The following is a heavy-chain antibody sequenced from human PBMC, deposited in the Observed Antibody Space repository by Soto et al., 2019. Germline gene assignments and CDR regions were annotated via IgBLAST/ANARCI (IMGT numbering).Heavy chain of an antibody. D-gene: IGHD3-22*01. J-gene: IGHJ4*02. Sequence: QGHLVESGGGVVQPGGSLRLSCAASGFTFSSHGMHWLRQVPGKGLEWVAVVSFDGSKNYSADSVEGRFTISRDNSKNTVYLQMNSVTTEDSAVYYCARGDSGYYLTWGQGTLVSVSS. CDR3: ARGDSGYYLT. V-gene: IGHV3-30*03. CDR2: VSFDGSKN. CDR1: GFTFSSHG.